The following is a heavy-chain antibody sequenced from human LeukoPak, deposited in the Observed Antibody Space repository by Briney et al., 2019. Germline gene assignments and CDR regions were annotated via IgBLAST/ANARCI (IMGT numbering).Heavy chain of an antibody. Sequence: SETLSLTCTVSGGSISSYYWSWIRQPPGKGLECIGYIYSRGSTSYNPSLKRRVTISIDTSKKQFSLKLSSVTAADTAMFYCARVHHESSRRPDWYFDLWGRGTLVTVSS. CDR3: ARVHHESSRRPDWYFDL. D-gene: IGHD1-14*01. V-gene: IGHV4-59*01. CDR2: IYSRGST. CDR1: GGSISSYY. J-gene: IGHJ2*01.